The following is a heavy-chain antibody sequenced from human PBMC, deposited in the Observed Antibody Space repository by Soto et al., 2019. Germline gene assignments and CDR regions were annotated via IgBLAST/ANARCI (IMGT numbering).Heavy chain of an antibody. J-gene: IGHJ4*02. CDR1: GYTFTSYA. CDR2: INAGNGNT. Sequence: ASVKVSCKACGYTFTSYAMHWVRQAPGQRLEWMGWINAGNGNTKYSQKFQGRVTITRDTSASTAYMELSSLRSEDTAVYYCARSIVVVTALDYWGQGTLVTSPQ. CDR3: ARSIVVVTALDY. D-gene: IGHD2-21*02. V-gene: IGHV1-3*01.